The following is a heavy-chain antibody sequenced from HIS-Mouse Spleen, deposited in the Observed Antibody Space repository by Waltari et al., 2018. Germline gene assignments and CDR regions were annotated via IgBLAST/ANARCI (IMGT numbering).Heavy chain of an antibody. V-gene: IGHV1-8*01. CDR3: ARVYYDFWSGYYY. CDR1: GYTFASYA. J-gene: IGHJ4*02. Sequence: QVQLVQSGAAVKKPGASVTVCCKAAGYTFASYAITWVRWATGQGREWMGWMNPNSGNTGYAQKFQGRVTMTRNTSISTAYMELSSLRSEDTAVYYCARVYYDFWSGYYYWGQGTLVTVSS. CDR2: MNPNSGNT. D-gene: IGHD3-3*01.